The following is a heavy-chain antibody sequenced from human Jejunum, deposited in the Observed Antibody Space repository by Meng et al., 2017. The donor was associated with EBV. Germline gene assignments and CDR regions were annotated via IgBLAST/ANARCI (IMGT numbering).Heavy chain of an antibody. V-gene: IGHV1-69*06. CDR1: GDTFTSHG. CDR2: IIPVFGTA. CDR3: ARLFCGDDCFSTYYFDS. Sequence: QVERGQFGAEVKKPGSSVELSCKASGDTFTSHGVGWVRLAPGQGPEWLGGIIPVFGTANYPLRFQDRVTITADKSTNTGYMELGGLRSDDTAVYYCARLFCGDDCFSTYYFDSWGQGTLVTVSS. D-gene: IGHD2-21*01. J-gene: IGHJ4*02.